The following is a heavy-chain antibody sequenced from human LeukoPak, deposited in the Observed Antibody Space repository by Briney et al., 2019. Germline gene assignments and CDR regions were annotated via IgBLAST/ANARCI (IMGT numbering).Heavy chain of an antibody. J-gene: IGHJ4*02. CDR1: GDTFRRYA. D-gene: IGHD6-13*01. Sequence: SVKVSCSASGDTFRRYAISWVRQAPGQGLEWMGSIIPILGIANYAQKFQGRVTITADKSASTAYMELSSLRSEDTAVYYCARDLPYSSSWYGDDDYWGQGTLVTVSS. CDR3: ARDLPYSSSWYGDDDY. V-gene: IGHV1-69*04. CDR2: IIPILGIA.